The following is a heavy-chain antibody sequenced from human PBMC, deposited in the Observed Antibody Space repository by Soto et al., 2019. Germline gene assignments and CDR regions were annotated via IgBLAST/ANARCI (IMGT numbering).Heavy chain of an antibody. CDR1: GYSFTSYW. D-gene: IGHD2-2*01. CDR2: IDPSDSYT. J-gene: IGHJ6*02. V-gene: IGHV5-10-1*01. Sequence: GESLKISCKGSGYSFTSYWIGWVRQMPGKGLEWMGRIDPSDSYTNYSPSFQGHVTISADKSISTAYLQWSSLKASDTAMYYCARHCSSTSCPAGMDVWGQGTTVTVSS. CDR3: ARHCSSTSCPAGMDV.